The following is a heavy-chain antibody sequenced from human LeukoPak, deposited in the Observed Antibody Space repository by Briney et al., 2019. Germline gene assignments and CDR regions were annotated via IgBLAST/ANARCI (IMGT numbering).Heavy chain of an antibody. CDR1: GGSTNNYY. CDR3: ARLRGNYFPDY. J-gene: IGHJ4*02. D-gene: IGHD2/OR15-2a*01. V-gene: IGHV4-59*01. CDR2: IFYSGST. Sequence: SETLSLTCTVSGGSTNNYYWTWIRQPPGKTLEWIAYIFYSGSTNCNPSLKSRVTISVDTSQNQFSLKLNSVTAADTAVYYCARLRGNYFPDYWGQGTLVTVSS.